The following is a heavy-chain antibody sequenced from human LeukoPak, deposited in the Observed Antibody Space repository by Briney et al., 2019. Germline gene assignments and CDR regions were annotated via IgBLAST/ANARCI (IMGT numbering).Heavy chain of an antibody. Sequence: SETLSLTCTVSGGSINSYYWSWIRQPPGKGLEWIGYIYYTGSTNYNPSLRSRVTMSVDTSKNQFSLKLSSVTAADTAVYYCAGFSGGSWFDYWGQGTLVTVSS. V-gene: IGHV4-59*01. CDR3: AGFSGGSWFDY. D-gene: IGHD6-13*01. J-gene: IGHJ4*02. CDR2: IYYTGST. CDR1: GGSINSYY.